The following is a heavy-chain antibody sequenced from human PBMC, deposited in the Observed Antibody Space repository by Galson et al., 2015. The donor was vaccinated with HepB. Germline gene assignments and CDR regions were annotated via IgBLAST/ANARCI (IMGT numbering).Heavy chain of an antibody. V-gene: IGHV3-30-3*01. CDR2: ISYDASNK. CDR3: ARPDYGDYVGYLGY. J-gene: IGHJ4*02. D-gene: IGHD4-17*01. Sequence: SLRLSCAASGFTFSFYAMHWVRQAPGKGLEWVLFISYDASNKYYADSVKGRFTISRDKSKNTLYLQMNSLRAEDTAVYYCARPDYGDYVGYLGYWGQGTLVTVSS. CDR1: GFTFSFYA.